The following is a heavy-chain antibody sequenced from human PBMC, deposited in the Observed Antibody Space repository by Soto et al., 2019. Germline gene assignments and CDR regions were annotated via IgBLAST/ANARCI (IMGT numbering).Heavy chain of an antibody. Sequence: QVQLVESGGGVVQPGGSLRLSCTTSGFTFNTYGMHWVRQAPGKRLEWVAIIWYDGSNKYYADSVKGRFSISRDNSKNTLYLQMNSLRAEDTALYYCARADCTGAYCYSWPFNYGVDVWGQGTTGTVSS. CDR2: IWYDGSNK. CDR1: GFTFNTYG. V-gene: IGHV3-33*08. J-gene: IGHJ6*02. D-gene: IGHD2-15*01. CDR3: ARADCTGAYCYSWPFNYGVDV.